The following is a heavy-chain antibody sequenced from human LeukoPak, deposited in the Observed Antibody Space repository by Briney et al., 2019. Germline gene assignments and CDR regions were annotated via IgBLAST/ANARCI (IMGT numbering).Heavy chain of an antibody. D-gene: IGHD2-2*01. Sequence: SVKVSCKASGGTFSSYAISWVRQAPGQGLEWMGRIIPILGVANYAQKFQGRVTITADKSTSTAYMELSSLRSEDTAVYYCARERDLGYCSSTSCYVLDYWGQGTLVTVSS. CDR2: IIPILGVA. CDR1: GGTFSSYA. CDR3: ARERDLGYCSSTSCYVLDY. J-gene: IGHJ4*02. V-gene: IGHV1-69*04.